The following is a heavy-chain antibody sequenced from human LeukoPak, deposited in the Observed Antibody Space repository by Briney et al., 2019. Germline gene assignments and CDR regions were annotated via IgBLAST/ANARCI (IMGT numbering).Heavy chain of an antibody. CDR1: GFSFSDNF. V-gene: IGHV3-11*01. Sequence: GGSLRLSCTASGFSFSDNFMGWLRQAPGKGLEGVSYINSGGDTIHYSGSVKGRFSISRDNSKRLLYLQMSRLRIDDTALYYCARGGSGWPFNHWGQGTLVSVSS. D-gene: IGHD6-19*01. CDR2: INSGGDTI. CDR3: ARGGSGWPFNH. J-gene: IGHJ4*02.